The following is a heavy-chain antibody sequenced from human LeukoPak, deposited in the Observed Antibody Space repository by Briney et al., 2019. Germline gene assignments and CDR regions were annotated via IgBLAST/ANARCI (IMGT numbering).Heavy chain of an antibody. Sequence: KPSETLSLTCAVYGGSFSGYYWSWIRQPPGKGLEWIGEVTRNGEINYNPSLKSRVTLSLEASQNQFSLTVNSVTAADTAVYYCARLSLMNPQLSYWYFDVWGRGTLVTVSS. J-gene: IGHJ2*01. CDR1: GGSFSGYY. CDR3: ARLSLMNPQLSYWYFDV. V-gene: IGHV4-34*01. CDR2: VTRNGEI. D-gene: IGHD1-1*01.